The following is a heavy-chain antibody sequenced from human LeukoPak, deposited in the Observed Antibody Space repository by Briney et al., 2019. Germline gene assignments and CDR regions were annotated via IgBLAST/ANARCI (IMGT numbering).Heavy chain of an antibody. CDR2: ISAYNGNT. V-gene: IGHV1-18*01. CDR3: ARVSRELTSFDY. CDR1: GYTFTSYG. Sequence: ASVKVSCKASGYTFTSYGISWVRQAPGQGLGWMGWISAYNGNTNYAQKLQGRVTMTTDTSTSTAYMELRSLRSDDTAVYYCARVSRELTSFDYWGQGTLVTVSS. D-gene: IGHD1-26*01. J-gene: IGHJ4*02.